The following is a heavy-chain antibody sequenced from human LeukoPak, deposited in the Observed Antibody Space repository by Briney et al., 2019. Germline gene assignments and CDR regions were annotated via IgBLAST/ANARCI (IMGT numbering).Heavy chain of an antibody. Sequence: ASVKVSCKASGYTFTSYYMHWVRQAPGQGLEWMGIINPSGGSTSYAQKFQGSVTMTRDTSITTAYMELSSLRSDDTAVYYCARVVVRGAESDYWGQGTLVTVSS. J-gene: IGHJ4*02. D-gene: IGHD3-10*01. CDR2: INPSGGST. CDR1: GYTFTSYY. V-gene: IGHV1-46*01. CDR3: ARVVVRGAESDY.